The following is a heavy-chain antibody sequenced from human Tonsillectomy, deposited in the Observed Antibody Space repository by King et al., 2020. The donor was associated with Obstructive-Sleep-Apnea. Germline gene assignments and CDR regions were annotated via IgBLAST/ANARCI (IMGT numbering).Heavy chain of an antibody. D-gene: IGHD2-15*01. V-gene: IGHV4-59*01. CDR1: GGSISSYY. Sequence: QLQESGPGLVKPSETLSLTCTVSGGSISSYYWSWIRQPPGKGLEWIGYIYYSGSTNYNPSLKSRVTISVDTSKNQFSLKLSSVTAADTAVYYCAREKRGGDWFDPWGQGTLVTVSS. J-gene: IGHJ5*02. CDR2: IYYSGST. CDR3: AREKRGGDWFDP.